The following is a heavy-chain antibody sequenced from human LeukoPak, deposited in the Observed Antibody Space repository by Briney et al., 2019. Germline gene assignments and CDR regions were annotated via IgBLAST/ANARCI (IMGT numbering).Heavy chain of an antibody. CDR2: IYTSGST. CDR3: ARYSSGTVDY. D-gene: IGHD6-25*01. V-gene: IGHV4-4*08. CDR1: GGSISSYY. J-gene: IGHJ4*02. Sequence: PSETLSLTCTVSGGSISSYYWSWIRQPPGKGLEWIGRIYTSGSTNYNPSLKSRVTISVDTSKNQFSLRLSSVTAADPAVYYCARYSSGTVDYWGQGTLVTVSS.